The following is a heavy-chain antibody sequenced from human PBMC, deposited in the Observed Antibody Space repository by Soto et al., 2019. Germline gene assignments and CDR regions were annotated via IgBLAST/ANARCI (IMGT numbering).Heavy chain of an antibody. J-gene: IGHJ5*02. CDR3: ARGKTSMVRGVTRYNWFDP. Sequence: PSETLSLTCAVYGGSFSGYYWSWIRQPPGKGLEWIGEINHSGSTNYNPSLKSRVTISVDTSKNQFSLKLSSVTAADTAVYYCARGKTSMVRGVTRYNWFDPWGQGTLVTVSS. CDR1: GGSFSGYY. CDR2: INHSGST. D-gene: IGHD3-10*01. V-gene: IGHV4-34*01.